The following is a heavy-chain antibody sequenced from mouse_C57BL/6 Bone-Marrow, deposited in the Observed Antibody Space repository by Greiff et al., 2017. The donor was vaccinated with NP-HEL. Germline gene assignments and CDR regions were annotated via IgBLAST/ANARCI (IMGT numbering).Heavy chain of an antibody. CDR3: ARGFGGYYFDY. CDR2: ISSGSSTI. CDR1: GFTFSDYG. J-gene: IGHJ2*01. V-gene: IGHV5-17*01. Sequence: DVHLVESGGGLVKPGGSLKLSCAASGFTFSDYGMHWVRQAPEKGLEWVAYISSGSSTIYYADTVKGRFTISRDNAKNTLFLQMTSLRSEDTAMYYCARGFGGYYFDYWGQGTTLTVSS.